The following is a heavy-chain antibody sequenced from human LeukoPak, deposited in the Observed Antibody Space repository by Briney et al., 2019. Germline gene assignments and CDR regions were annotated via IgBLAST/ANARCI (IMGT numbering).Heavy chain of an antibody. CDR3: AKDTWSVIVVVTTYFDY. Sequence: GAPVKVSCKASGYTFTSYYMHWVRQAPGQGLEWMGIINPSGGSTSYAQKFQGRVTMTRDTSTSTVYMELSSLRAEDAAVYYCAKDTWSVIVVVTTYFDYWGQGTLVTVSS. J-gene: IGHJ4*02. V-gene: IGHV1-46*01. CDR1: GYTFTSYY. CDR2: INPSGGST. D-gene: IGHD3-22*01.